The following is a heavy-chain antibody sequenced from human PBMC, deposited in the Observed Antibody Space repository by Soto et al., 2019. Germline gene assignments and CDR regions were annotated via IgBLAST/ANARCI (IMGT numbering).Heavy chain of an antibody. CDR1: GYTLTELS. V-gene: IGHV1-24*01. CDR3: ATGLAARYAFDI. J-gene: IGHJ3*02. CDR2: FDPEDGET. Sequence: ASVKVSCKVSGYTLTELSMHWVRQAPGKGLDWMGGFDPEDGETIYAQKFQGRVTMTEDTSTDTAYMELSSLRSEDTAVYYCATGLAARYAFDIWGQGTMVTVSS. D-gene: IGHD6-6*01.